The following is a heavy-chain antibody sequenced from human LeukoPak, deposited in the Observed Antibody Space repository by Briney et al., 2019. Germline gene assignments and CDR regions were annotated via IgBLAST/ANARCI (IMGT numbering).Heavy chain of an antibody. V-gene: IGHV4-59*01. Sequence: SETLSLTCTVSGGSTSSYYWSWIRQPPGKGLEWIGYIYYSGSTNYNPSLKSRVTISVDTSKNQFSLKLSSVTAADTAVYYCARDSRWGRDGYNFDYWGQGTLVTVSS. J-gene: IGHJ4*02. CDR3: ARDSRWGRDGYNFDY. CDR2: IYYSGST. D-gene: IGHD5-24*01. CDR1: GGSTSSYY.